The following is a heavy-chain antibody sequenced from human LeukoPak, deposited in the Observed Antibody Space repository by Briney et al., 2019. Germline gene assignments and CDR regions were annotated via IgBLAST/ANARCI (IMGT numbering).Heavy chain of an antibody. Sequence: GASVKVSCKASGYTFTGYYMHWVRQAPGQGLEWMGWINPNSGGTNYAQKFQGRVTMTRDTSISTAYMELSRLRSDDTAVYYCARDRWGNWNSKFDPWGQGTLVTVSS. D-gene: IGHD1-7*01. V-gene: IGHV1-2*02. CDR3: ARDRWGNWNSKFDP. CDR1: GYTFTGYY. CDR2: INPNSGGT. J-gene: IGHJ5*02.